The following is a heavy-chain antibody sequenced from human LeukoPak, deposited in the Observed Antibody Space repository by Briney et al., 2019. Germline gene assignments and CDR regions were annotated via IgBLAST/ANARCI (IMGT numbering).Heavy chain of an antibody. D-gene: IGHD5-18*01. V-gene: IGHV3-53*01. CDR3: AREEYGYSYGSAFAY. Sequence: PGGSLRLSCAASGFTVSSNYMSWVRQAPGKGLEWVSVIYSGGSTYYADSVKGRFTISRDNSKNTLYLQMNSLRAEDTAVYYCAREEYGYSYGSAFAYGAQGTRVTVPS. CDR1: GFTVSSNY. J-gene: IGHJ4*02. CDR2: IYSGGST.